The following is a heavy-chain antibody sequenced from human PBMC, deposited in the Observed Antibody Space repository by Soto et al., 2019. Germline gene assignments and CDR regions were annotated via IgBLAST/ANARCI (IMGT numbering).Heavy chain of an antibody. D-gene: IGHD3-9*01. Sequence: PGGSLRLSCAASGFTFSSYGMHWVRQAPGKGLEWVAVIWYDGSNKYYADSVKGRFTISRDNSKNTLYLQMNSLRAEDTAVYYCARCWFLDYDILTGYIGPYYYYGMDVRGQGTTVTVSS. V-gene: IGHV3-33*01. CDR3: ARCWFLDYDILTGYIGPYYYYGMDV. J-gene: IGHJ6*02. CDR1: GFTFSSYG. CDR2: IWYDGSNK.